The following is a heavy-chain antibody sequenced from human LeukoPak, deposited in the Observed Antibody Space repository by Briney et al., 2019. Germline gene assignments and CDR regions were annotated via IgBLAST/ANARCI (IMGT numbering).Heavy chain of an antibody. Sequence: SETLSLTCTVSGGSISSYYWSWIRQPPGKGLEWIGYIYYSGSTNYNPSLKSRVTISVDTSKNQFSLKLSSVTAADTAVYYCARVQVYYYDSSGYDYWGQGTLVTVSS. CDR3: ARVQVYYYDSSGYDY. D-gene: IGHD3-22*01. CDR2: IYYSGST. J-gene: IGHJ4*02. CDR1: GGSISSYY. V-gene: IGHV4-59*01.